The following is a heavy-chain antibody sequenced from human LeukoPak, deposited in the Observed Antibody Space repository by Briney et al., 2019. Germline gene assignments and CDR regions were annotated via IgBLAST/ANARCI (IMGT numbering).Heavy chain of an antibody. V-gene: IGHV3-53*01. Sequence: GGSLRLSCATSGFTVSSNYMSWIRQAPGKGLEWVALIYTGGTTSYADSVKGRFTISRDNSKNTLYLQMDSLRAEDTAVYYCAREAAGYHYYYGMDVWGQGTTVTVSS. J-gene: IGHJ6*02. CDR3: AREAAGYHYYYGMDV. D-gene: IGHD6-13*01. CDR1: GFTVSSNY. CDR2: IYTGGTT.